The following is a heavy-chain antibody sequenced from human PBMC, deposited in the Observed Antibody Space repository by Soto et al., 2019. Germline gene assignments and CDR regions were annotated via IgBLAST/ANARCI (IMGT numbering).Heavy chain of an antibody. CDR3: AEQKGGSYYHGMDV. J-gene: IGHJ6*02. V-gene: IGHV3-23*01. CDR1: GFTFSSFA. D-gene: IGHD3-16*01. CDR2: ISGSGGST. Sequence: EVQLLESGGGLVQPGGSLRLSCAASGFTFSSFAMSWVRQAPGKGLEWVSSISGSGGSTYYADSVKGRFTISRDNSKNTLYLQMNSLRAEDTAVFYCAEQKGGSYYHGMDVWGQGTTVTVSS.